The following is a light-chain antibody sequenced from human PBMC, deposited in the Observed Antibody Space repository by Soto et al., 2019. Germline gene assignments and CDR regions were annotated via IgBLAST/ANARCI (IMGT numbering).Light chain of an antibody. Sequence: EIVLTQSPGTLSLSPGERATLSCRASQSVSSTYLAWYQQKPGQAPRLLIYGASNRATVIPDRFSGSGSGTDFALTISRLEPEDFAVYYCQQYGGSRWTFGQVTRV. CDR1: QSVSSTY. CDR3: QQYGGSRWT. J-gene: IGKJ1*01. CDR2: GAS. V-gene: IGKV3-20*01.